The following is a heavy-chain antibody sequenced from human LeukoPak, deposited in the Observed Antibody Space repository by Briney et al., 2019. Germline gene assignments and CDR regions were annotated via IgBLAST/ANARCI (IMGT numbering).Heavy chain of an antibody. CDR1: GFTFSSYE. Sequence: PGGSLRLSCAASGFTFSSYEMNWVRQAPGKGLEWVSYISSSGSTIYYADSVKGRFTISRDNSKNTLYLQMNSLRAEDTAVYYCASSPYCSSTSCYVSKWGYFDYWGQGTLVTVSS. D-gene: IGHD2-2*01. CDR3: ASSPYCSSTSCYVSKWGYFDY. J-gene: IGHJ4*02. CDR2: ISSSGSTI. V-gene: IGHV3-48*03.